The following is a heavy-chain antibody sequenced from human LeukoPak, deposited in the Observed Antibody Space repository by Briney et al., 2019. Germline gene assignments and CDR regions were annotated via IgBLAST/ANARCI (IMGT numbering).Heavy chain of an antibody. J-gene: IGHJ4*02. CDR3: ARVPTYYDILTGYCGTNQFDY. V-gene: IGHV1-2*02. CDR1: GYTFTGYY. CDR2: INPNSGGT. Sequence: ASVKVSCKSSGYTFTGYYMHLVRQAPGQELEWMGWINPNSGGTNYAQKFQGRVTMTRDMSISTAYMELSRLRSDDTAVYYCARVPTYYDILTGYCGTNQFDYWGQGTLVTVSP. D-gene: IGHD3-9*01.